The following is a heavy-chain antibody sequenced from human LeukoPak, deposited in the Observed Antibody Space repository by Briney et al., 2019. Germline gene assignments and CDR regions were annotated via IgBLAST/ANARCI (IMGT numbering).Heavy chain of an antibody. CDR1: GYSFTSYW. CDR3: ARHGDYDFWSGGFDP. V-gene: IGHV5-10-1*01. Sequence: GESLKISCKGSGYSFTSYWISWVRQIPGKGLEWMRRSDPSDSYTNYSPSFQGHVTISADKPISTAYLQWSSLKASDTAMYYCARHGDYDFWSGGFDPWGQGTLVTVSS. J-gene: IGHJ5*02. D-gene: IGHD3-3*01. CDR2: SDPSDSYT.